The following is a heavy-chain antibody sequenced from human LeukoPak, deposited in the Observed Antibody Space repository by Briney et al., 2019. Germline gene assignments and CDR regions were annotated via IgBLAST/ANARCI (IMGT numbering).Heavy chain of an antibody. CDR2: IYYSESA. J-gene: IGHJ4*02. V-gene: IGHV4-59*02. Sequence: SETLSPTCTVSGDSVSNYYWSWIRQPPGKRLEWIGCIYYSESATYNPSLKSRVTISLDTSKNQFFLKLSSVTAADTAVYYCARKRSFDLWGQGTLVTVSS. CDR3: ARKRSFDL. D-gene: IGHD3-9*01. CDR1: GDSVSNYY.